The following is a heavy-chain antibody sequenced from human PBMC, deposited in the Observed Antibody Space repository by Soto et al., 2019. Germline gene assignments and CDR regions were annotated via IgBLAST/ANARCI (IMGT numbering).Heavy chain of an antibody. CDR1: GFTFSDYY. D-gene: IGHD3-10*02. CDR3: ARDDFVLGLDY. CDR2: ISSSTSHT. V-gene: IGHV3-11*05. Sequence: GGSLRLSCAVSGFTFSDYYMTWIRQAPGKGLEWVSYISSSTSHTNYADSVKGRFTISRDNAKNTLYLQMNSLRAEDTAVYYCARDDFVLGLDYWGLGT. J-gene: IGHJ4*02.